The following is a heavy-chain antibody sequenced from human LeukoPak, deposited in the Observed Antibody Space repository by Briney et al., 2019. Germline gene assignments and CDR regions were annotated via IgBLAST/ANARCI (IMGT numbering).Heavy chain of an antibody. Sequence: GESLKISCKGSGYSFTSYWIGWVRQMPGKGLEWMGIIYPGDSDTRYSPSFQGQVTISADKPISTAYLQWSSLKASDTAMYYCARPVDCSGGSCYSPSYYFDYWGQGTLVTVSS. CDR1: GYSFTSYW. CDR2: IYPGDSDT. D-gene: IGHD2-15*01. V-gene: IGHV5-51*01. CDR3: ARPVDCSGGSCYSPSYYFDY. J-gene: IGHJ4*02.